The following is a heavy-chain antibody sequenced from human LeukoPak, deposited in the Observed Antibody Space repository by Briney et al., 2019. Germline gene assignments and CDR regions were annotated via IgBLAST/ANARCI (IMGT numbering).Heavy chain of an antibody. CDR2: INYSGN. CDR1: GGSISSDY. Sequence: PSETLFLTCTVSGGSISSDYWTWIRQPPGKGLEWIGYINYSGNNYNPSLKSRVTISVDTSKNQFSLSLDSVTAADTAVYYCARGLASGYPPIPFDYWGQGTLVTVSS. J-gene: IGHJ4*02. D-gene: IGHD3-3*01. CDR3: ARGLASGYPPIPFDY. V-gene: IGHV4-59*12.